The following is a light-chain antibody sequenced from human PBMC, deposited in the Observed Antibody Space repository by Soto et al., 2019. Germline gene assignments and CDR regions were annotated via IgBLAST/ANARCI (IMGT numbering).Light chain of an antibody. CDR1: QSVSSTY. CDR2: GAS. J-gene: IGKJ4*01. Sequence: EIVLTQSPGTLSLSPGERATLSCRASQSVSSTYLAWYQHKPGQAPRLLIYGASSRATGIPDRFSGSGSGTDFTLTISRLELEDFAVYYCQQYGSSPFFGGGTKVDIK. CDR3: QQYGSSPF. V-gene: IGKV3-20*01.